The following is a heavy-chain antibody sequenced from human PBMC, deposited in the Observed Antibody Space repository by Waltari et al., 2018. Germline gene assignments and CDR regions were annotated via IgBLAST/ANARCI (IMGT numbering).Heavy chain of an antibody. D-gene: IGHD3-16*01. CDR2: ISHSGST. CDR3: ARRGDAAMEFDY. CDR1: GGSSSSGYSY. Sequence: QVQLQESGPGLVKPSQTPSLTRTVSGGSSSSGYSYWSWIRPPPGKGVERIGYISHSGSTYYNASLKSRVTISVDMSKNQFSLKLSSVTAADTAVYYCARRGDAAMEFDYWGQGTLVTVSS. V-gene: IGHV4-30-4*08. J-gene: IGHJ4*02.